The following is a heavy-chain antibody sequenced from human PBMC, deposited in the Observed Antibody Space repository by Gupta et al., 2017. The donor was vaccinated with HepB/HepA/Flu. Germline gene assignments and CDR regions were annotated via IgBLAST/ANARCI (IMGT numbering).Heavy chain of an antibody. CDR2: IDPGDSQT. J-gene: IGHJ4*02. CDR3: ALGHFAKYFDY. Sequence: DVQLVQSGAEVQQPGASLRIACKGSRSSLTAYWLAWVCQMPGKGLECMGIIDPGDSQTKYSPSFQGQVTISADKSISTAYLQWSSLEASDTAMYYGALGHFAKYFDYWGQGSLVTVSS. V-gene: IGHV5-51*01. D-gene: IGHD3-16*01. CDR1: RSSLTAYW.